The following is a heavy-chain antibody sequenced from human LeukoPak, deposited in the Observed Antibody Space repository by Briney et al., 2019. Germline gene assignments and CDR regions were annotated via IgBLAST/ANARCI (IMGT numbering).Heavy chain of an antibody. CDR2: INHSGSTS. CDR3: ARARGEVAIDY. V-gene: IGHV4-34*01. Sequence: SETLSLTCAVYGESFSGYFSNWIRRPPGKGLEWIGEINHSGSTSNHNPSLKSRVTMSVDTSKNQFSLKLSSLTAADTAVYYCARARGEVAIDYWGQGTLVTVSS. J-gene: IGHJ4*02. CDR1: GESFSGYF. D-gene: IGHD5-12*01.